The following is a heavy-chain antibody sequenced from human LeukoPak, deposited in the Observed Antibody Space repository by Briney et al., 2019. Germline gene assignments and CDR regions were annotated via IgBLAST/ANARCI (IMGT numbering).Heavy chain of an antibody. V-gene: IGHV3-13*01. J-gene: IGHJ4*02. CDR3: ADYDSSGYPWYFDY. CDR2: IGTAGDT. D-gene: IGHD3-22*01. CDR1: GFTFSSYD. Sequence: PGGSLRLSCAASGFTFSSYDMHWVRQATGKGLEWVSAIGTAGDTYYPGSVKGRFTISRENAKNSLYLQMNSLRAEDTAVYYCADYDSSGYPWYFDYWGQGTLVTVSS.